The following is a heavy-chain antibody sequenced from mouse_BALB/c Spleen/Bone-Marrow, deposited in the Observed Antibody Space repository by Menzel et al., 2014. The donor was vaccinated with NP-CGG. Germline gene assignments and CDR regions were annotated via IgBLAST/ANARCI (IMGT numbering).Heavy chain of an antibody. J-gene: IGHJ2*01. Sequence: LVKTGASVKISCEASGYSFTGYYMHWVKQSHGKSPEWIGYISCYNGATSYNQKFKGKATFTVDTSSSTAYMQSNSLTSEDSAVYYCARGDGYYVDFDYWGQGTTLTVSS. D-gene: IGHD2-3*01. CDR2: ISCYNGAT. CDR1: GYSFTGYY. V-gene: IGHV1S34*01. CDR3: ARGDGYYVDFDY.